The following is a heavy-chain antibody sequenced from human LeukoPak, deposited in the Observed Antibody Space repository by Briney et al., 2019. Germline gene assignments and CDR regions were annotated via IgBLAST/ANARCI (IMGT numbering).Heavy chain of an antibody. D-gene: IGHD3-10*01. CDR1: GFTFNTYN. Sequence: GGSLRLSCVVSGFTFNTYNMNWVRQAPGKGLERISYITSGGISIYCADSVKRRFTISRDNAKNSLYLQMNSLRDEDTAVYYCAREAYYGSGNLNWGQGTLVTVSS. CDR2: ITSGGISI. V-gene: IGHV3-48*02. J-gene: IGHJ4*02. CDR3: AREAYYGSGNLN.